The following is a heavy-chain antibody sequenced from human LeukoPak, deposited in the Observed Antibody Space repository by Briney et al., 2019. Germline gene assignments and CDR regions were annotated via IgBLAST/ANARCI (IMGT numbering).Heavy chain of an antibody. CDR2: IYYSGST. Sequence: SETLSLTCTVSGGSICSYYWSWIRQPPGKGLEWIGYIYYSGSTNYNPSLKSRVTMSVDTSKNQFSLKLSSVTAADTAVYYCARASRTNYYDSSGEDAFDIWGQGTMVTVSS. J-gene: IGHJ3*02. V-gene: IGHV4-59*12. CDR3: ARASRTNYYDSSGEDAFDI. D-gene: IGHD3-22*01. CDR1: GGSICSYY.